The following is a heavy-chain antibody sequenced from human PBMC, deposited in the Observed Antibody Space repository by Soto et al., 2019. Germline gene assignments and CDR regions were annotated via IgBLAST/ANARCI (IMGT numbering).Heavy chain of an antibody. D-gene: IGHD2-21*02. CDR2: ISGSGGST. V-gene: IGHV3-23*01. J-gene: IGHJ5*02. Sequence: EVRLLESGGGLVQPGGSLRLSCAASGFTFSSYAMSWVRQAPGKGLEWVSAISGSGGSTYYADSVKGRFTISRDNSKNPLYVQMNSLRAEDTAVYYCATDREHIVVVTAPSNWFDPWGQGTLVTVSS. CDR3: ATDREHIVVVTAPSNWFDP. CDR1: GFTFSSYA.